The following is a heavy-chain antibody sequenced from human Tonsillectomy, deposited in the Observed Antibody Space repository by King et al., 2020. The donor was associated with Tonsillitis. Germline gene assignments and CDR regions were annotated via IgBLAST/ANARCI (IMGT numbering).Heavy chain of an antibody. Sequence: VQLVESGAEVKKPGESLKISCKGSGYGFNTFWIGWVRQMPGKGLEWMGIIYPDDSDTRYSPSFRGQVTISADKSISTAYLQWRSLRASDTAMYYCARGSESCSGGSCFATYYFAFWGQGTLVTVSS. D-gene: IGHD2-15*01. CDR1: GYGFNTFW. J-gene: IGHJ4*02. V-gene: IGHV5-51*01. CDR2: IYPDDSDT. CDR3: ARGSESCSGGSCFATYYFAF.